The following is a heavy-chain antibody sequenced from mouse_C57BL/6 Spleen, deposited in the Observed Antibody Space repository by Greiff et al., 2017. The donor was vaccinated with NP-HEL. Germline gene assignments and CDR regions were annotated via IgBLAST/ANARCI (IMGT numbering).Heavy chain of an antibody. J-gene: IGHJ1*03. CDR2: ISYSGST. V-gene: IGHV3-1*01. CDR1: GYSITSGYD. Sequence: EVKLMESGPGMVKPSQSLSLTCTVTGYSITSGYDWHWIRHFPGNKLEWMGYISYSGSTNYNPSLKSRISITHDTSKNHFFLKLNSVTTEDTATYYCARAHYYGSSDWYFDVWGTGTTVTVSS. D-gene: IGHD1-1*01. CDR3: ARAHYYGSSDWYFDV.